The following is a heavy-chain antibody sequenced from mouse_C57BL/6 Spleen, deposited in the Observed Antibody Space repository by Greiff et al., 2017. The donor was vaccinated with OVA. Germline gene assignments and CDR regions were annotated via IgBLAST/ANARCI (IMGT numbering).Heavy chain of an antibody. CDR2: IYPRDGST. CDR3: ARIGIPFYSNYGYFDV. D-gene: IGHD2-5*01. CDR1: GYTFTDHT. V-gene: IGHV1-78*01. J-gene: IGHJ1*03. Sequence: QVQLQQSDAELVKPGASVKISCKVSGYTFTDHTIHWLKQRPEQGLEWIGYIYPRDGSTKYNEKFKGKATLTADKSSSTAYMKLNSLTSADSAVYFCARIGIPFYSNYGYFDVWGTGTTVTVSS.